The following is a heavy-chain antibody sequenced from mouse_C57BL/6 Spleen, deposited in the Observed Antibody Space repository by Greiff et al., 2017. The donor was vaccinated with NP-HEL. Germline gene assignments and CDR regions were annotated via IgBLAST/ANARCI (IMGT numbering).Heavy chain of an antibody. V-gene: IGHV3-1*01. D-gene: IGHD2-10*02. J-gene: IGHJ1*03. Sequence: DVKLQESGPGMVKPSQSLSLTCTVTGYSITSGYDWHWIRHFPGNKLEWMGYISYSGSTNYNPSLKSRISITHDTSKNHFFLKLNSVTTEDTATYYCARRYGNSWYFDVWGTGTTVTVSS. CDR3: ARRYGNSWYFDV. CDR2: ISYSGST. CDR1: GYSITSGYD.